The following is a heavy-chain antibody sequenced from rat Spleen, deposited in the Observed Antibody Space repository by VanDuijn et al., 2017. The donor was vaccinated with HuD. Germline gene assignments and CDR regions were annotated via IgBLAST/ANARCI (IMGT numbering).Heavy chain of an antibody. V-gene: IGHV5-7*01. CDR3: ARRHYDGGYGYCDF. CDR2: INYDGSDT. D-gene: IGHD1-12*02. CDR1: GFTFSDYK. Sequence: EVQLVESGGGFVQSGRSLKLSCAASGFTFSDYKMAWVRQAPKKGLEWVENINYDGSDTYSRDSVKGRFTISRDNAKSTIYLQMDSLGSEDTATYYCARRHYDGGYGYCDFWGPGTMVTVSS. J-gene: IGHJ1*01.